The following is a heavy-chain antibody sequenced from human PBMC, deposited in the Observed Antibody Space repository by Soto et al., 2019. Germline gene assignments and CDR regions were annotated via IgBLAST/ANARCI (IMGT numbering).Heavy chain of an antibody. CDR2: IYWNDDK. CDR1: GFSLSTSGVG. CDR3: ARTIAAAATGDNWFDP. Sequence: SGPTLVNPTQTLTLTCTFSGFSLSTSGVGVGWIRQPPGKALEWLALIYWNDDKRYSPSLKSRLTITKDTSKNQVVLTMTNMDPVDTATYYCARTIAAAATGDNWFDPWGQGNLVTVSS. V-gene: IGHV2-5*01. J-gene: IGHJ5*02. D-gene: IGHD6-13*01.